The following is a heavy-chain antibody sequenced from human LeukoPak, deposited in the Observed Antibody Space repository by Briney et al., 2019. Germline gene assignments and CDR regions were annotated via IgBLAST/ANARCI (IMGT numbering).Heavy chain of an antibody. J-gene: IGHJ4*02. CDR1: GFTFSSYS. CDR3: ARDRGSYFDY. CDR2: ISSSSSYI. D-gene: IGHD1-26*01. V-gene: IGHV3-21*01. Sequence: GSLRLSCAASGFTFSSYSMNWVRQAPGKGLEWVSSISSSSSYIYYADSVKGRFAISRDNAKNSLYLQMNSLRAEDTAVYYCARDRGSYFDYWGQGTLVTVSS.